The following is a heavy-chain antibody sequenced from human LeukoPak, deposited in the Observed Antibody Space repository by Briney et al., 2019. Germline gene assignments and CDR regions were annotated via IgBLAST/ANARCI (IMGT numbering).Heavy chain of an antibody. D-gene: IGHD5-18*01. Sequence: GGSLRHSCGASWFHYRWYVMHWVRQAPGKGLEWVAVISYDGRSKYYADSVKDRFTISRDNSKNTLNLQTSWLRDVCTAVTYGASDRTVMVSREFDYWGQGTLVIVSS. CDR2: ISYDGRSK. J-gene: IGHJ4*02. V-gene: IGHV3-30*03. CDR1: WFHYRWYV. CDR3: ASDRTVMVSREFDY.